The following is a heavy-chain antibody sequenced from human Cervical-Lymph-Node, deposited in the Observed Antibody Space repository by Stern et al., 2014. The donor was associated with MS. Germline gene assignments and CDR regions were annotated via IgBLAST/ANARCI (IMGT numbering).Heavy chain of an antibody. D-gene: IGHD3-22*01. CDR2: IVVGSGNT. Sequence: QLVESGPEVKKPGTSVKVSCRASGFTFTSSAVQWVRQARGQRLEWIGWIVVGSGNTKYAQKFQERVTITRDMSTSTAYMELSSLRSEDTAVYYCAAIRDYYDSSGYDAFDIWGQGTMVTVSS. J-gene: IGHJ3*02. CDR3: AAIRDYYDSSGYDAFDI. CDR1: GFTFTSSA. V-gene: IGHV1-58*01.